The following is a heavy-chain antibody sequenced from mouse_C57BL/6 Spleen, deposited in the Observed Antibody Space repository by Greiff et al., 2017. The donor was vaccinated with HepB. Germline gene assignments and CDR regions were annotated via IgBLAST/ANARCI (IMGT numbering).Heavy chain of an antibody. CDR2: IYPGDGDT. D-gene: IGHD1-1*01. CDR3: ARSGSSRGYYFDY. Sequence: QVQLQQSGPELVKPGASVKISCKASGYAFSSSWMNWVKQRPGKGLGWIGRIYPGDGDTNYNGKFKGKATLTADKSSSTAYMQLSSLTSEDSAVYFCARSGSSRGYYFDYWGQGTTLTVSS. CDR1: GYAFSSSW. V-gene: IGHV1-82*01. J-gene: IGHJ2*01.